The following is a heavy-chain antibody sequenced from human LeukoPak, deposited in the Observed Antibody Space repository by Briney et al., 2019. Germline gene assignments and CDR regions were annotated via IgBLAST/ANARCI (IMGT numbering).Heavy chain of an antibody. J-gene: IGHJ4*02. Sequence: ASVKVSCKASGYTFTSYYMHWVRQAPGQGLEWMGIINPSGGSTSYAQKFQGRVTMTRDMSTSTVYMELSSLRSEDTAVYYCARGYCTNGVCYTTFDYWGQGTPVTVSS. V-gene: IGHV1-46*01. CDR1: GYTFTSYY. CDR2: INPSGGST. CDR3: ARGYCTNGVCYTTFDY. D-gene: IGHD2-8*01.